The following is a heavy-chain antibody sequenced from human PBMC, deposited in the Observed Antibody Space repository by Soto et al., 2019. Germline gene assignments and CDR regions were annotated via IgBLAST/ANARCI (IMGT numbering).Heavy chain of an antibody. D-gene: IGHD5-12*01. J-gene: IGHJ4*02. Sequence: PSETMSLTCTVSGSSISSGVYHWSWLRQHPGEGLEWIAYITNSGSVSYNPSLKSRITMSLDMSKSKFSLKLTSLPAADTAGYYCASIPTATITTDFSSGALGTLVTLSS. V-gene: IGHV4-31*03. CDR2: ITNSGSV. CDR3: ASIPTATITTDFSS. CDR1: GSSISSGVYH.